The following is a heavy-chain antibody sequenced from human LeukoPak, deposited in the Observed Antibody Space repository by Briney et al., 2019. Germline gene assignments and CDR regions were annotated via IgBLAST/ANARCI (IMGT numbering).Heavy chain of an antibody. Sequence: GGSLRLSCAASGFTFSSYSMNWVRQAPGKGLEWVSSISSSSSYIYYADSVKGRFTISRDNAKNSLYLQMNSLRAEDTAVYYCARDGGSYYYDSSGYPWALFDYWGQGTLVTVSS. CDR1: GFTFSSYS. D-gene: IGHD3-22*01. V-gene: IGHV3-21*01. J-gene: IGHJ4*02. CDR3: ARDGGSYYYDSSGYPWALFDY. CDR2: ISSSSSYI.